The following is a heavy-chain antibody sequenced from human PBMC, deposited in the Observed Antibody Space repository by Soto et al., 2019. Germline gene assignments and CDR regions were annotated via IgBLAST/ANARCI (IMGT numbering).Heavy chain of an antibody. D-gene: IGHD6-19*01. Sequence: SSVKVSCQASGGGFSSYTISWVRQAPGQGLEWMGRIIPILGIANYAQKFQGRVTITADKSTSTAYMELSSLRSEDTAVYYCVVSSGFDYWGQGTLVTVSS. CDR3: VVSSGFDY. V-gene: IGHV1-69*02. CDR1: GGGFSSYT. CDR2: IIPILGIA. J-gene: IGHJ4*02.